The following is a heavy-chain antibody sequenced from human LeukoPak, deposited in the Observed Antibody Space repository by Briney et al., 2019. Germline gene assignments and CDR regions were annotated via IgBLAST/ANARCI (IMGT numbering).Heavy chain of an antibody. D-gene: IGHD2-21*02. CDR1: GYTFTSYA. Sequence: ASVKVSCKASGYTFTSYAMHWVRQAPGQRLEWMGWINAGNGNTKYSQKFQGRVTITADESTSTAYMELSSLRSEDTAVYYCAVGGPNCGGDCYSRWGQGTLVTVSS. J-gene: IGHJ4*02. CDR3: AVGGPNCGGDCYSR. CDR2: INAGNGNT. V-gene: IGHV1-3*01.